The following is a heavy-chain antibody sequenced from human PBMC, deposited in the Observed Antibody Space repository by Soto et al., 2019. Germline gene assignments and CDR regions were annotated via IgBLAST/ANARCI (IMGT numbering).Heavy chain of an antibody. CDR3: AKDKPGTTSFDY. V-gene: IGHV3-23*01. CDR2: ISDRGDTT. Sequence: EVQLLESGGGLVQPGGSLRLSCAASGFTISSNAMYWVRQAPGKGLEWVSAISDRGDTTHYANSVKGRFTIFRDTSKNTLYLQLNAVRADDTAVYYCAKDKPGTTSFDYWGQGTLVTVSS. CDR1: GFTISSNA. D-gene: IGHD1-1*01. J-gene: IGHJ4*02.